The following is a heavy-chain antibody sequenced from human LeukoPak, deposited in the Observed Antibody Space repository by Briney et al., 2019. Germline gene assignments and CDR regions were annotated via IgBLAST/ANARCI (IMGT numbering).Heavy chain of an antibody. J-gene: IGHJ5*02. CDR2: ISGSGGST. CDR3: AKLSGGYYGSGSYYSWFDP. CDR1: GFTFSSYA. D-gene: IGHD3-10*01. V-gene: IGHV3-23*01. Sequence: GGSLRHSCAASGFTFSSYAMSWVRQAPGKGLEWVSAISGSGGSTYYADSVKGRFTISRDNSKNTLYLQMNSLRAEDTAVYYCAKLSGGYYGSGSYYSWFDPWGQGTLVTVSS.